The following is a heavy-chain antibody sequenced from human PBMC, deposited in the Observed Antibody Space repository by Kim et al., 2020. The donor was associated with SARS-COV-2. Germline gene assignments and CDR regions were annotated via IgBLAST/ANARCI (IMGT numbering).Heavy chain of an antibody. CDR3: AKSLRGGYSLWYGMDV. Sequence: GGSLRLSCAASGFTFSSYAMSWVRQAPGKGLEWVSAISGSGGSTYYADSVKGRFTISRDNSKNTLYLQMNSLRAEDTAVYYCAKSLRGGYSLWYGMDVWGQGTTVTVSS. V-gene: IGHV3-23*01. CDR2: ISGSGGST. D-gene: IGHD5-18*01. J-gene: IGHJ6*02. CDR1: GFTFSSYA.